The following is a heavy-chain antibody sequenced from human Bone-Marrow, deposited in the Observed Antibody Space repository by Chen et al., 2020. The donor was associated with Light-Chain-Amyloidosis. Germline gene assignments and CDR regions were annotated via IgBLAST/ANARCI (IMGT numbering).Heavy chain of an antibody. CDR2: IGSNPNII. D-gene: IGHD6-25*01. CDR3: ARDSGEAAADDS. V-gene: IGHV3-48*01. J-gene: IGHJ4*02. Sequence: DVRLGEAGGGLVQPGGSLRLSGAASGFTFSSYSMNWVRQAPGKGLEWISYIGSNPNIIFYADSVKGRFTIYRDNAKNSLYLQMHSLRAEDTAVYYCARDSGEAAADDSWGQGTLVTVSS. CDR1: GFTFSSYS.